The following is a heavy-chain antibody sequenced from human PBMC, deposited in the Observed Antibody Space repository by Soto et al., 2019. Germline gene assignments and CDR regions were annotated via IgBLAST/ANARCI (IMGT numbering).Heavy chain of an antibody. J-gene: IGHJ4*02. D-gene: IGHD2-15*01. CDR1: GFTFSSHW. V-gene: IGHV3-74*01. Sequence: GGSLRLSCVASGFTFSSHWMHWVRQAPGKGLVWVSRITTDGSGTNYADSVKGRFTISRDNAKNTLYLQMNSLRAEDTAVYFCARAHFGANPNDYWGQGTLVTVSS. CDR2: ITTDGSGT. CDR3: ARAHFGANPNDY.